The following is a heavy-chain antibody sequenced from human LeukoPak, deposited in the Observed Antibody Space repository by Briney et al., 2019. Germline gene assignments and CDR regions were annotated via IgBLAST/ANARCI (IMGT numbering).Heavy chain of an antibody. Sequence: SETLSLTCAVSGGSISNYYWSWIRQPPGKALEWIAYIYYDGSTNYNPSLRSRVTISVDMSKNQFSLKLNSVTAADTAVYYCARSHGSGSYYNLNDYWGQGTLVTVSS. D-gene: IGHD3-10*01. CDR3: ARSHGSGSYYNLNDY. CDR1: GGSISNYY. V-gene: IGHV4-59*01. CDR2: IYYDGST. J-gene: IGHJ4*02.